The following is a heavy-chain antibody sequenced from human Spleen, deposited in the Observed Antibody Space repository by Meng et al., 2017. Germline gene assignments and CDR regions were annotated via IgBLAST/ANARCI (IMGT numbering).Heavy chain of an antibody. CDR3: ARGRYGARGWYFDY. V-gene: IGHV3-30*04. CDR1: GFSFRSFA. J-gene: IGHJ4*02. D-gene: IGHD4-17*01. CDR2: MSYDGDSK. Sequence: GGSLRLSCAASGFSFRSFAMHWVRQAPGKGLEWVALMSYDGDSKYYADSVKGRFTISRDNFKNTLSLQMNSLRAEDTAVYHCARGRYGARGWYFDYWGQGTLVTVSS.